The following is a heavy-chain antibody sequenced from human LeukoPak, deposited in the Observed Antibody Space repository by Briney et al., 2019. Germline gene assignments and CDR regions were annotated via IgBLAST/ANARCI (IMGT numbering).Heavy chain of an antibody. V-gene: IGHV3-7*01. CDR2: INQDGSEE. Sequence: QPGGSLRLSCAASGFTFSNYWMSWVRQAPGKGLEWVAHINQDGSEEHYMDSVKARFIISRDNAKNSLSLQMDSLRAEDTAVYYCVRDGGVSGYDLLDNWGQGTLVTVSS. D-gene: IGHD5-12*01. CDR3: VRDGGVSGYDLLDN. CDR1: GFTFSNYW. J-gene: IGHJ4*02.